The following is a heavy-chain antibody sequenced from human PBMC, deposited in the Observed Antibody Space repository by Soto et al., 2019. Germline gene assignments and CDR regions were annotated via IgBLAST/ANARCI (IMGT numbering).Heavy chain of an antibody. J-gene: IGHJ4*02. D-gene: IGHD1-26*01. V-gene: IGHV4-31*03. CDR3: ARFGSGSYYFSDY. CDR2: IYYRGST. Sequence: QVQLQESGPGLVKPSQTLSLTCTVSGGSISSGGYYWSWIRQHPGKGLEWIGYIYYRGSTYYTPSLKSRVTISVDTSKNPFSLKLSSVTAADMALYYCARFGSGSYYFSDYWGQGTLVTVSS. CDR1: GGSISSGGYY.